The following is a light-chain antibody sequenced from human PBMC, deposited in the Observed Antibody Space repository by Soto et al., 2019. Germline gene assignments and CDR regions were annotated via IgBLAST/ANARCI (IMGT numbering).Light chain of an antibody. CDR2: DVS. CDR1: SSDIDGYNY. V-gene: IGLV2-14*03. J-gene: IGLJ2*01. CDR3: SSYTSSSARV. Sequence: QSVLTQPASVSGSPGQSITISCTGTSSDIDGYNYVSWYQQHPGKAPKLMIYDVSYRPSGVSNRFSGSKSGNTASLTISGLRAEDEADYYCSSYTSSSARVFGGGTKVTVL.